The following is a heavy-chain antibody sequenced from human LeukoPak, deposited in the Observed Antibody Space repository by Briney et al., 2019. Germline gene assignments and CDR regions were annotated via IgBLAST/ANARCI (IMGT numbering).Heavy chain of an antibody. CDR3: AGSVSSAWPNWFDP. Sequence: YWIGWGRQMPGKGLEWMGIIYPGDSDTRYSPSFQGQVTISADKSITTAYLQWSSLKASDTAMYYCAGSVSSAWPNWFDPWGQGSLVTVSS. J-gene: IGHJ5*02. CDR2: IYPGDSDT. D-gene: IGHD6-19*01. V-gene: IGHV5-51*01. CDR1: YW.